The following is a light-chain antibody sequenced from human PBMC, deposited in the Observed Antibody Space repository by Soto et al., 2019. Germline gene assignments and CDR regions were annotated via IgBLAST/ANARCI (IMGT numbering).Light chain of an antibody. Sequence: DIQMTQSRSTLSASGGDRITISCRASQSVSSWWAWYQPKPGKAPKLLIYKASSLESGVPSRFSGSRYGTEFTRTINSLQPDYCATYYCQHYSSDSRTFGQGTKGEIK. J-gene: IGKJ1*01. CDR2: KAS. CDR3: QHYSSDSRT. V-gene: IGKV1-5*03. CDR1: QSVSSW.